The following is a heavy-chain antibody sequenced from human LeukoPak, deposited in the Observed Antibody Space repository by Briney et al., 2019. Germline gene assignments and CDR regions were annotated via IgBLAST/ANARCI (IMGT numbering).Heavy chain of an antibody. Sequence: SETLSLTCAVCGGSFSGYYWSWIRQPPGKGLEWIGEINHSGSTNYNPSLKSRVTISVDTSKNQFSLKLSSVTAADTAVYYCARARPYYDFWSGSYKEYYFDYWGQGTLVTVSS. CDR3: ARARPYYDFWSGSYKEYYFDY. CDR1: GGSFSGYY. J-gene: IGHJ4*02. V-gene: IGHV4-34*01. D-gene: IGHD3-3*01. CDR2: INHSGST.